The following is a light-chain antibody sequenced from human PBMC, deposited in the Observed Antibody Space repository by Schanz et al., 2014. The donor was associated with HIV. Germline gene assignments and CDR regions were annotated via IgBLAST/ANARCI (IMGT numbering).Light chain of an antibody. CDR3: ATWDDSLSGRV. J-gene: IGLJ3*02. CDR1: SSNIGAGYD. Sequence: QSVLTQPPSVSGAPGQGITISCTGTSSNIGAGYDVHWYQHLPGRAPKLLIYGNNNRPSGVPDRFSGSKSGTSASLAITGLQAEDEADYYCATWDDSLSGRVFGGGTKLTVL. CDR2: GNN. V-gene: IGLV1-40*01.